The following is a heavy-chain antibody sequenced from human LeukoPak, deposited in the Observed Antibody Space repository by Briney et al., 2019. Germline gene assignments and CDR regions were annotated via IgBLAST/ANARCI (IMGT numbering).Heavy chain of an antibody. Sequence: GGCLRLSCAASGFTFSSYAMSWVRQAPGKGLEWDSAISGSGGSTYYADSVKGRFTISRDNSKNTLYLQMNSLRAEDTAVYYCAKDYFGEQQLDYYMDVWGKGTTVTVSS. CDR1: GFTFSSYA. D-gene: IGHD6-13*01. V-gene: IGHV3-23*01. CDR2: ISGSGGST. CDR3: AKDYFGEQQLDYYMDV. J-gene: IGHJ6*03.